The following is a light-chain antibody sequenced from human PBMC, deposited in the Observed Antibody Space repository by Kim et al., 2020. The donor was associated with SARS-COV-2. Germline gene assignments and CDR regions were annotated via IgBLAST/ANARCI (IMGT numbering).Light chain of an antibody. J-gene: IGLJ3*02. Sequence: QRVTISCPGSSSNIGAGYDVHWYQPLPGTAPKLLIYGNSNRPSGVPDRFSGSKSGTSASLAITGLQAEDEADYYCQSYDSSLSGWVFGGGTQLTVL. CDR2: GNS. CDR3: QSYDSSLSGWV. V-gene: IGLV1-40*01. CDR1: SSNIGAGYD.